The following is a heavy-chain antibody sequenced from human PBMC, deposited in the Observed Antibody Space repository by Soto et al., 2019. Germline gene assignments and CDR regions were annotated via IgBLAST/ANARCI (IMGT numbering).Heavy chain of an antibody. V-gene: IGHV3-23*04. CDR2: ISGSGGST. CDR1: GFTFSSYA. Sequence: EVQLVESGGGLVKPGGSLRLSCAASGFTFSSYAMSWVRQAPGKGLEWVSAISGSGGSTYYADSVKGRFTISRDNSKNTLYLQMNSLRAEDTAVYYCAKVLGGDWYYYYYGMDVWGQGTTVTVSS. CDR3: AKVLGGDWYYYYYGMDV. J-gene: IGHJ6*02. D-gene: IGHD2-21*02.